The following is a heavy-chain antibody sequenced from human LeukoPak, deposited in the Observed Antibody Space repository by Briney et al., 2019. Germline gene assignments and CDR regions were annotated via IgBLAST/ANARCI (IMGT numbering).Heavy chain of an antibody. Sequence: ASVKVSCKASGYTFTSYDINWVRQATGQGLEWMGWMNPNSGNTGYAQKFQGRVTMTRNTSISTAYMELSSLRSEDTAVYYCARDRVYSSSWPTPAGDWGQGTLVTVSS. CDR2: MNPNSGNT. CDR1: GYTFTSYD. J-gene: IGHJ4*02. D-gene: IGHD6-13*01. CDR3: ARDRVYSSSWPTPAGD. V-gene: IGHV1-8*01.